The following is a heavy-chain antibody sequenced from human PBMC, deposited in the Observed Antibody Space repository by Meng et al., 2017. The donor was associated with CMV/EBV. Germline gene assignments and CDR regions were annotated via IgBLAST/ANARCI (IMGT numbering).Heavy chain of an antibody. Sequence: GGSLRLSCAASGFTVSSNYMSWVRQAPGKGLEWVSVIYSGGSTYYADSVKGRFTISRDNSKNTLYLQMNSLRAEDTAVYYCARDLPDYDFWSGYRGGMDVWGQGTTVTVSS. D-gene: IGHD3-3*01. CDR1: GFTVSSNY. CDR2: IYSGGST. CDR3: ARDLPDYDFWSGYRGGMDV. V-gene: IGHV3-53*01. J-gene: IGHJ6*02.